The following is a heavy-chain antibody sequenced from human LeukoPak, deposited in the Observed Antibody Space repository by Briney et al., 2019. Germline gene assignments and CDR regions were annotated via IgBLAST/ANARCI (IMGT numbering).Heavy chain of an antibody. V-gene: IGHV1-2*02. CDR1: GYTFTGYY. Sequence: GASVKVSCKASGYTFTGYYMHWVRQAPGQGLEGMGWINPNSWGTNYAQKFQGRVTITRDTSISTAYMELSRLRSDDTAVYYCARVRGGGSTLAPWGQGTLVTVSS. CDR3: ARVRGGGSTLAP. J-gene: IGHJ4*02. D-gene: IGHD6-13*01. CDR2: INPNSWGT.